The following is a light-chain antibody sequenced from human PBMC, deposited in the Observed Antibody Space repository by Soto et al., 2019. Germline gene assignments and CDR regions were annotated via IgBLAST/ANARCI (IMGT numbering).Light chain of an antibody. CDR3: KSYAGSNTYV. V-gene: IGLV1-44*01. CDR1: SSNIGSNT. Sequence: QSVLTQPPSTSGTPGQRVTISCSGSSSNIGSNTVNWYQQLPGTAPKLLIYRNNQRPSGVPDRFSGSKSGTSASLAISGLQSEDEADYFCKSYAGSNTYVFGSGTKLTVL. J-gene: IGLJ1*01. CDR2: RNN.